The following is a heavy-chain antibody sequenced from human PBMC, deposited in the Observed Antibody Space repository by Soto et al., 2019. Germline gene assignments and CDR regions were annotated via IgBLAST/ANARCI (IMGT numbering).Heavy chain of an antibody. V-gene: IGHV1-8*02. CDR1: GYTVTSYG. CDR2: INPNTGYT. D-gene: IGHD3-16*02. Sequence: GASVKACCKAYGYTVTSYGISWVRQPPGQGLEWMGWINPNTGYTDYAQKFQGRVTMTGNTSITTAYMELSSLRSEDTAVYYCVRGRVMITFGVVIVIDYWGQGSPVTVS. CDR3: VRGRVMITFGVVIVIDY. J-gene: IGHJ4*02.